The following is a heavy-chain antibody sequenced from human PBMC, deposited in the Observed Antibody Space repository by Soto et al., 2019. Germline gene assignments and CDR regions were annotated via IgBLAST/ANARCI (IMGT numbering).Heavy chain of an antibody. CDR2: VSFDGSNK. V-gene: IGHV3-30*03. Sequence: GGSLRLSCAASGFTFSFYAMHWVRRAPGKGLEWVAVVSFDGSNKYYADSVKGRFTVSRDNSKNTLFLQLDSLRDDDTAIYYCAYPLTGETFPEALGYWGQGTLVTVSS. CDR1: GFTFSFYA. CDR3: AYPLTGETFPEALGY. D-gene: IGHD7-27*01. J-gene: IGHJ4*02.